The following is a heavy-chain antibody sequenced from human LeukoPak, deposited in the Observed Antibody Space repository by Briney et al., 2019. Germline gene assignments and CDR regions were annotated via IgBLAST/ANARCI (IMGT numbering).Heavy chain of an antibody. CDR2: IYHSGST. CDR3: ARASTAMALDY. J-gene: IGHJ4*02. CDR1: GGSISSSNW. D-gene: IGHD5-18*01. V-gene: IGHV4-4*02. Sequence: SETLSLTCSVAGGSISSSNWWSWVRQPPGKGLEWIGEIYHSGSTNYNPSLKSRVTISVDKSKNQFSLKLSSVTAADTAVYYCARASTAMALDYWGQGTLVTVSS.